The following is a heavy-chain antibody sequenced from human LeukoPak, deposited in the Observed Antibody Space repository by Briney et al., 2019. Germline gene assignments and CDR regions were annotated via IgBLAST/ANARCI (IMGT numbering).Heavy chain of an antibody. CDR3: AREGYCSSTSCYANWFDP. D-gene: IGHD2-2*01. CDR1: GGTFSSYA. Sequence: SVKVSCKASGGTFSSYAISWVRQAPGQGLEWMGRVIPILGIANYAQKFQGRVTITADKSTSTAYMELSSLRSEDTAVYYCAREGYCSSTSCYANWFDPWGQGTLATVSS. J-gene: IGHJ5*02. CDR2: VIPILGIA. V-gene: IGHV1-69*04.